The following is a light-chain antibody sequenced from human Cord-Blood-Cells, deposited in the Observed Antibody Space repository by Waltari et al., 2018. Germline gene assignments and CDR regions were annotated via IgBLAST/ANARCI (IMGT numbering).Light chain of an antibody. CDR2: WAS. CDR3: QQYYSTPLT. CDR1: QSVLYSSNNKNY. V-gene: IGKV4-1*01. J-gene: IGKJ4*01. Sequence: DIVMTQSPDSLAVSLGERATINCKSSQSVLYSSNNKNYLAWYQQKPGQPPKLLIYWASTRESGVPDRVSGSGSGTDFTLTISGLQAEDVAVYYCQQYYSTPLTFGGGTKVEIK.